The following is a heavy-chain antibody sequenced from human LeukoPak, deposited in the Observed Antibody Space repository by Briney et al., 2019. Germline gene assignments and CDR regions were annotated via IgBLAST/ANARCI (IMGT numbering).Heavy chain of an antibody. Sequence: GGSLRLSCAASGFTFRTYEMNWVRQAPGKGLEWVSYISSSGDFIYYADSVKGRFTISRDNAKNSLYLQMSSLRAEDTAVYFCARDQIASDIDYWGQGTLVTVSS. D-gene: IGHD6-13*01. V-gene: IGHV3-48*03. CDR2: ISSSGDFI. J-gene: IGHJ4*02. CDR3: ARDQIASDIDY. CDR1: GFTFRTYE.